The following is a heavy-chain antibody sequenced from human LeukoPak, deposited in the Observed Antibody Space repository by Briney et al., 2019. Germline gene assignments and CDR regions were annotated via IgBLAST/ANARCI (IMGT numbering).Heavy chain of an antibody. Sequence: PGASLRLSCATSGFTFSSYAMSWVRQALGKGLEWVSAISGSGGSTYYADSVKGRFTISRDNSKNTLYLQMNSLRAEDTAVYYCAKDVPTGSYPNPFDYWGQGTLVTVSS. CDR1: GFTFSSYA. J-gene: IGHJ4*02. CDR2: ISGSGGST. V-gene: IGHV3-23*01. D-gene: IGHD1-26*01. CDR3: AKDVPTGSYPNPFDY.